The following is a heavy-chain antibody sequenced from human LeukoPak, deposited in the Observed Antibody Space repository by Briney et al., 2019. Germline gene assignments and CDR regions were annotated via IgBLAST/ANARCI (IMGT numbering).Heavy chain of an antibody. J-gene: IGHJ5*02. CDR3: ARGSAAGTWSNWFDP. D-gene: IGHD6-13*01. V-gene: IGHV1-2*02. CDR1: GYTFTGYY. Sequence: ASVKVSCKASGYTFTGYYMHWVRQAPGQGLEWMGWINPNSGGTNYAQKFQGRITMTGDTSISTAYMELSRLRSDDTAVYYCARGSAAGTWSNWFDPWGQGTLVTVSS. CDR2: INPNSGGT.